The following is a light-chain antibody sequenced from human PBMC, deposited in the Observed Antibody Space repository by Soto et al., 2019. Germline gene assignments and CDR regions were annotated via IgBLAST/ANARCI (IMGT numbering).Light chain of an antibody. CDR1: TGAVTSNHH. CDR3: LLSYNAARV. CDR2: DTS. J-gene: IGLJ2*01. Sequence: QAVVTQEPSLTVSPGGTVTLTCGSSTGAVTSNHHPYWFQQKAGQAPRTLIYDTSNKHSWTPARFSGSLLGDKAALTLSGSQPEDEAQYYFLLSYNAARVFGGGTKLTVL. V-gene: IGLV7-46*01.